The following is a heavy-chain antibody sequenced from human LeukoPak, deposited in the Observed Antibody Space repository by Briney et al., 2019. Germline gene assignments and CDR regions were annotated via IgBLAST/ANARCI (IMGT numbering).Heavy chain of an antibody. V-gene: IGHV4-59*08. CDR1: GGSISSYY. D-gene: IGHD2-15*01. J-gene: IGHJ3*02. Sequence: SETLSLTCTVSGGSISSYYWSWIRQPPGKGLEWIGYIYYSGSTNYNPSLKSRVTISADTSKNQFSLKLSSVTAADTAVYYCARGPLLGDAFDIWGQGTMVTVSS. CDR3: ARGPLLGDAFDI. CDR2: IYYSGST.